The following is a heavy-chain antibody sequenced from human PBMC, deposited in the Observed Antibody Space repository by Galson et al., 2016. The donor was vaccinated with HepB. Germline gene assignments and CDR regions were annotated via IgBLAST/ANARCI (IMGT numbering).Heavy chain of an antibody. CDR3: KTRIDPCAGDR. D-gene: IGHD3-16*01. V-gene: IGHV3-15*01. CDR2: IHSRTDGGTT. Sequence: SLRLSCAASGFTFNKVWMSWVRQAPGKGLEWVGRIHSRTDGGTTDYAAPVKGRFIISRDDSKNTLYLQMNSLKIEDTAVYYCKTRIDPCAGDRWGQGTRVTVSS. CDR1: GFTFNKVW. J-gene: IGHJ4*02.